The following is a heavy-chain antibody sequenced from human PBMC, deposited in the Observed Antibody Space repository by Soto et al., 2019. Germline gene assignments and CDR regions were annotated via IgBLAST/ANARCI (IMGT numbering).Heavy chain of an antibody. Sequence: QVQLVESGGGVVQPGKSLRLSCAASGFSFSNYAMHWVRQAPGKGLEWVAVIWYDGSNKYYADSVKGRFTISQDNSQTTVYLQMNSLRDEDTAVYYCTRDPYGGSRYYFDSWGQGTLVTVSS. CDR3: TRDPYGGSRYYFDS. CDR2: IWYDGSNK. D-gene: IGHD1-26*01. CDR1: GFSFSNYA. J-gene: IGHJ4*02. V-gene: IGHV3-33*01.